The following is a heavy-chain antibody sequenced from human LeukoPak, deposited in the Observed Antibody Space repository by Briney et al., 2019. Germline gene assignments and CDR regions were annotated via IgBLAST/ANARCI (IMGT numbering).Heavy chain of an antibody. J-gene: IGHJ6*02. Sequence: GGSLRLSCTASGFTFSNFWMGWVRQAPGKGLEWVANIKQDETEKFYLGSVKGRFTISRDNAKNSLYLQMNSLRAEDTAVYYCARATEYYYDSSGYETDGMDVWGQGTTVTVSS. CDR2: IKQDETEK. CDR3: ARATEYYYDSSGYETDGMDV. CDR1: GFTFSNFW. D-gene: IGHD3-22*01. V-gene: IGHV3-7*04.